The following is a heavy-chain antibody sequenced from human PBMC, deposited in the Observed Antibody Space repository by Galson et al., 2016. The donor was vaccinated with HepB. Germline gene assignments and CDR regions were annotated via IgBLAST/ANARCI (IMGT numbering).Heavy chain of an antibody. CDR3: ARGGLVRGAHGGSFDS. Sequence: CAISGDSVSSTSAGWSWVRQSPSRGLEWLGRTFYRSKWYYDYAISVRSRITINLDTSKNQFSLQLISVTPEDTAVYYCARGGLVRGAHGGSFDSWGQGTLVTVSS. V-gene: IGHV6-1*01. D-gene: IGHD3-10*01. CDR1: GDSVSSTSAG. CDR2: TFYRSKWYY. J-gene: IGHJ4*01.